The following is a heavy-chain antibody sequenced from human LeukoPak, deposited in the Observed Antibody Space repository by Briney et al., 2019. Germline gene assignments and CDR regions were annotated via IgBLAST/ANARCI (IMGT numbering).Heavy chain of an antibody. J-gene: IGHJ4*02. CDR2: IGSSGSTI. CDR1: GFTFSDYE. V-gene: IGHV3-48*03. Sequence: GGSLRLSCAASGFTFSDYEMNWVRQAPGKGLEWISYIGSSGSTIYYADSVKGRFTISRDNAKNSLYLQMNSLRAEDTAVYYCASERYSRSSYGNFAYWGQGTLVTVSS. D-gene: IGHD6-6*01. CDR3: ASERYSRSSYGNFAY.